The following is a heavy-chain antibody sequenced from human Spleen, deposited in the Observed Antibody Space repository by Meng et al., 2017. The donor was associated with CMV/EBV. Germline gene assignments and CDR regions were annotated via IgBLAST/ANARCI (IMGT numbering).Heavy chain of an antibody. V-gene: IGHV3-21*01. CDR3: ARDQFERGWFDP. CDR2: ISSSGSYI. D-gene: IGHD3-10*01. Sequence: GESLKISCAPSGFTFNTYTLHWVRQAPGKGLEWDSSISSSGSYIYYADSVKGRFTISRDNAKNSLYLQMNSLRAEDTAVYYCARDQFERGWFDPWGQGTLVTVSS. J-gene: IGHJ5*02. CDR1: GFTFNTYT.